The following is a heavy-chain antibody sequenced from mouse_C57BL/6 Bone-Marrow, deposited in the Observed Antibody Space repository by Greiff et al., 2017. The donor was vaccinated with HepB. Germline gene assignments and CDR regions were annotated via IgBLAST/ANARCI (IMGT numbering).Heavy chain of an antibody. CDR2: IHPNSGST. Sequence: QVQLQQPGAELVKPGASVKLSCKASGYTFTSYWMHWVKQRPGQGLEWIGMIHPNSGSTNYNEKFKSKATLTVDKSSSTAYMQLSSLTSEDSAVYYCGRELGRAWFAYWGQGTLVTVSA. J-gene: IGHJ3*01. V-gene: IGHV1-64*01. D-gene: IGHD4-1*01. CDR1: GYTFTSYW. CDR3: GRELGRAWFAY.